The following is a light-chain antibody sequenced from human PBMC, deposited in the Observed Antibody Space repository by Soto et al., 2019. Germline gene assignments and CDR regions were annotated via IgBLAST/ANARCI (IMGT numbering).Light chain of an antibody. CDR2: EVN. CDR1: QSLLHSDGKTY. CDR3: MQSMQLPIT. V-gene: IGKV2D-29*02. J-gene: IGKJ5*01. Sequence: DSVMTHTPLSRSVTPGQPASISCKSSQSLLHSDGKTYLYWYLQKPGQSPQLLIYEVNIRFSGVPDRFSGGGSGTDFTLKISRVQAEDVGLYYCMQSMQLPITFGQGTRLEIK.